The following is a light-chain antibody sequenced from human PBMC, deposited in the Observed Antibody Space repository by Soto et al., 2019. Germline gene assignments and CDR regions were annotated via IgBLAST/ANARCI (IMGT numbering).Light chain of an antibody. V-gene: IGLV2-14*03. Sequence: QAVVTQPASVSGSPGQSITISCTGTSSDVGGYNYVSWYQQHPGKAPKLMIYDVSKRPSGVSNRFSGSKSGNTASLTISGLQAEDEADYYCSSYTSGNTLVLFGGGTQLTVL. CDR1: SSDVGGYNY. CDR3: SSYTSGNTLVL. CDR2: DVS. J-gene: IGLJ2*01.